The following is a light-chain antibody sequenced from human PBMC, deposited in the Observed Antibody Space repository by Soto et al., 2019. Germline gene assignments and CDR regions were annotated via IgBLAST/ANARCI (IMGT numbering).Light chain of an antibody. J-gene: IGKJ4*01. CDR1: QSISTW. V-gene: IGKV1-5*03. Sequence: DIQMTQSPSTLSGSVGDRVTITCRASQSISTWLAWYQQKPGKAPKLLIYKASGLESGVPSRFSGSGSGTDFTLPISSLQPDDFATYYCQQYNSYSPLTFGGGTKVDI. CDR2: KAS. CDR3: QQYNSYSPLT.